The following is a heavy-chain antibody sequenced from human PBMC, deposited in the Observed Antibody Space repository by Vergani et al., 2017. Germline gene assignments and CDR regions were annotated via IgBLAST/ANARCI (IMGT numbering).Heavy chain of an antibody. CDR1: GYTFTSYY. D-gene: IGHD6-19*01. CDR3: ARESSGSFPLFDY. CDR2: INPSGGST. V-gene: IGHV1-46*01. J-gene: IGHJ4*02. Sequence: QVQLVQSGAEVKKPGASVKVSCKASGYTFTSYYMHWVRQAPGQGLEWMGIINPSGGSTSYAQKFQGRVTITADESTSTAYMELSSLRSEDTAVYYCARESSGSFPLFDYWGQGTLVTVSS.